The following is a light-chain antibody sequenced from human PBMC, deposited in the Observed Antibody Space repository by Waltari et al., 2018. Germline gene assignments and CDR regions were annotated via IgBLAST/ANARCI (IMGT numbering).Light chain of an antibody. V-gene: IGLV1-36*01. CDR1: SSNIGSNG. CDR2: FDD. J-gene: IGLJ2*01. CDR3: SVWDASVNGVI. Sequence: QSLLTQPPSVSDAPRQRVTMSCSGSSSNIGSNGVNWYQQVPGKAPKLLIYFDDLLPSGVSDRFSASKSGTSASLAISGLQSDDEADYYCSVWDASVNGVIFGGGTRLTVL.